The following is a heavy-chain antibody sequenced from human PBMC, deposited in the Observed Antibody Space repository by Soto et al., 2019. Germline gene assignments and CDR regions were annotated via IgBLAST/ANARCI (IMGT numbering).Heavy chain of an antibody. CDR3: AKYHYDSSPWGLNYYYYGMDV. CDR2: ISGSGGST. Sequence: GGSLRLSCAASGFTFSSYSMNWVRQAPGKGLEWVSAISGSGGSTYYADSVKGRFTISRDNSKNTLYLQMNSLRAEDTAVYYCAKYHYDSSPWGLNYYYYGMDVWGQGTTVTVSS. V-gene: IGHV3-23*01. D-gene: IGHD3-22*01. CDR1: GFTFSSYS. J-gene: IGHJ6*02.